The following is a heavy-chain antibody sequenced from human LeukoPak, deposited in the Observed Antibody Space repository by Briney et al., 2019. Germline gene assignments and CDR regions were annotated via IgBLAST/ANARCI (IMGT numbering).Heavy chain of an antibody. CDR2: INPNTGGA. CDR3: ARDLTSTSHWEFDY. Sequence: ASVKVSCKASGYTFADYFIHWVRQAPGQGLEWMGRINPNTGGAEYASKFQGWVTMTRDTSISTAYVEVNRLISDDTAVYYCARDLTSTSHWEFDYWGQGTLVNLSS. V-gene: IGHV1-2*04. D-gene: IGHD1-26*01. J-gene: IGHJ4*02. CDR1: GYTFADYF.